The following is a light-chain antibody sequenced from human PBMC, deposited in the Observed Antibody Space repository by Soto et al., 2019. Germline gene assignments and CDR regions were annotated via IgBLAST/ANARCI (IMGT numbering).Light chain of an antibody. J-gene: IGLJ2*01. CDR1: SSDVGYYNL. V-gene: IGLV2-23*02. CDR2: EVS. Sequence: QSVLTQPASVSGSPGQSITISCTGTSSDVGYYNLVSWYQQTPGKAPKVMIYEVSKRPSGVSNRFSGSKSGNTASLTISGLQAEDEADYYCCSYAGSSILTFGGGTKVTVL. CDR3: CSYAGSSILT.